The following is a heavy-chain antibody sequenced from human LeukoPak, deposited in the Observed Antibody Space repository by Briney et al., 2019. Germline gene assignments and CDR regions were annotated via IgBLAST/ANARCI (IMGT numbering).Heavy chain of an antibody. CDR3: AKDPTGDYVGAFEI. D-gene: IGHD3-16*01. V-gene: IGHV3-23*01. J-gene: IGHJ3*02. Sequence: PGGSLRLSCAASGFSFTSFATGWGRHAPGGGHHWDTAISRSGGSTYYADSVKGRFTISRDSSTNTLYLQMVSLRAEDTAIYYCAKDPTGDYVGAFEIWGHGTVVTVSS. CDR2: ISRSGGST. CDR1: GFSFTSFA.